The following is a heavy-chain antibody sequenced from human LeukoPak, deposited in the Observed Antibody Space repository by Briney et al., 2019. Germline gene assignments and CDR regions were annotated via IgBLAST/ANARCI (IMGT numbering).Heavy chain of an antibody. D-gene: IGHD1-26*01. CDR2: ISSSSSYI. J-gene: IGHJ4*02. V-gene: IGHV3-21*01. CDR1: GFTFSSYS. Sequence: GGSLRLSRAASGFTFSSYSMNWVRQAPGKGLEWVSSISSSSSYIYYADSVKGRFTISRDNAKNSLYLQMNSLRAEDTAVYYCARDIGEEVGAIHFDYWGQGTLVTVSS. CDR3: ARDIGEEVGAIHFDY.